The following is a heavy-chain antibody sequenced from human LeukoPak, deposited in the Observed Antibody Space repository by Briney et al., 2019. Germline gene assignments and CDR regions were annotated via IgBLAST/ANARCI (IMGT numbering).Heavy chain of an antibody. Sequence: PGGSLRLSCAASGFTFSSYGMHWVRQAPGKGLEWVAFIRYDGSSKYYADSVKGRFTISRDNSKNTLYLQMNSLRAEDTAVYYCAKDYYGSGSYLNNWFDPWGQGTLVTVSS. J-gene: IGHJ5*02. CDR3: AKDYYGSGSYLNNWFDP. CDR2: IRYDGSSK. V-gene: IGHV3-30*02. D-gene: IGHD3-10*01. CDR1: GFTFSSYG.